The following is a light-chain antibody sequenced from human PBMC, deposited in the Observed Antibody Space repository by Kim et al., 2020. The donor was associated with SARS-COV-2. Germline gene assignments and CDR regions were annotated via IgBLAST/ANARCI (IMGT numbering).Light chain of an antibody. CDR1: SLRSYY. CDR3: NSRDSNDNVV. Sequence: VALGKTVRITCQGDSLRSYYATWYQQKPGQAPILVIYGKNNRPSGIPDRFSGSSSGSTASLTITGTQAGDEADYYCNSRDSNDNVVFGGGTQLTVL. CDR2: GKN. J-gene: IGLJ2*01. V-gene: IGLV3-19*01.